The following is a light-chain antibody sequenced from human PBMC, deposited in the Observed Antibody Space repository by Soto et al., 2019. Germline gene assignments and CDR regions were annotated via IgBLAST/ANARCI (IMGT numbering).Light chain of an antibody. CDR1: SSDVGGYNY. V-gene: IGLV2-14*01. CDR2: EVT. J-gene: IGLJ1*01. Sequence: QSVLTQPASVSGSPGQSITISCTGTSSDVGGYNYVSWYQHHPGNAPQLMIYEVTNRPSGVSNRFSGSKSGNTAPLTISVLQAEDEADYYCTSYTSSTTLYVFGTGTKLTVL. CDR3: TSYTSSTTLYV.